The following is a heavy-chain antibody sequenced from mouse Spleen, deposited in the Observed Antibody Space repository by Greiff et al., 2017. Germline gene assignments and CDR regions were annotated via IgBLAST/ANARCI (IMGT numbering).Heavy chain of an antibody. CDR3: ARHGFNWDGYFDV. CDR2: ISSGGSYT. J-gene: IGHJ1*01. D-gene: IGHD4-1*01. CDR1: GFTFSSYA. Sequence: EVQLVESGGGLVKPGGSLKLSCAASGFTFSSYAMSWVRQTPEKRLEWVATISSGGSYTYYPDSVKGRFTISRDNAKNTLYLQMSSLRSEDTAMYYCARHGFNWDGYFDVWGAGTTVTVSS. V-gene: IGHV5-9-3*01.